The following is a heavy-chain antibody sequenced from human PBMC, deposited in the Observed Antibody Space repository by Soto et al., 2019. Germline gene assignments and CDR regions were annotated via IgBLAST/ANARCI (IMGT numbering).Heavy chain of an antibody. D-gene: IGHD3-10*01. V-gene: IGHV4-34*01. Sequence: ETLSLTCAVYGGSFSGYYWSWIRQPPGKGLEWIGEINHSGSTNYNPSLKSRVTISVDTSKNQFSLKLSSVTAADTAVYYCARGVGRMVRGVIINDYWGQGTLVTVSS. CDR3: ARGVGRMVRGVIINDY. CDR2: INHSGST. CDR1: GGSFSGYY. J-gene: IGHJ4*02.